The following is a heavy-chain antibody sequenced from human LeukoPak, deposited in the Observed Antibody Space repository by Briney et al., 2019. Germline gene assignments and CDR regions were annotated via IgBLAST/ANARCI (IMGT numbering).Heavy chain of an antibody. Sequence: GGSLRLSCAASGFTFSSYSMNWVRQAPGKGLEWVSSISSSSSYIYYADSVKGRFTISRDNAKNSLYLQMNSLRAEDTAVYYCARDSPSLNIVVVPAGNYMDVWGKGTTVTVSS. CDR2: ISSSSSYI. CDR3: ARDSPSLNIVVVPAGNYMDV. J-gene: IGHJ6*03. CDR1: GFTFSSYS. D-gene: IGHD2-2*01. V-gene: IGHV3-21*01.